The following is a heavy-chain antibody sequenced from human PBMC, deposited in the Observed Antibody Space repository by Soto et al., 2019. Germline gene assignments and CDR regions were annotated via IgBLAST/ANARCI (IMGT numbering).Heavy chain of an antibody. CDR2: ISYDGSNK. D-gene: IGHD3-10*01. CDR1: GFTFSSYG. Sequence: PGGSLRLSCAASGFTFSSYGMHWVRQAPGKGLEWVAVISYDGSNKYYADSVKGRFTISRDNSKNTLYLQMNSLRAEDTAVYYCAKDYYGSGSYTYYFVYLGQGILVTVS. V-gene: IGHV3-30*18. CDR3: AKDYYGSGSYTYYFVY. J-gene: IGHJ4*02.